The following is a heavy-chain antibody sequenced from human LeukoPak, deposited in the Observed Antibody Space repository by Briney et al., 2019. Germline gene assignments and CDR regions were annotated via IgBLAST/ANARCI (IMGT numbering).Heavy chain of an antibody. J-gene: IGHJ4*02. D-gene: IGHD3-3*01. CDR2: ISGSGGST. V-gene: IGHV3-23*01. Sequence: GGSLRLSCAASGFTFSTYAMSWVRQAPGKGLEWVSAISGSGGSTYYADSVKGRFTISRDNSKNTLYLQMNSLRAEDTAVYYCAKSGVDYDFWSGYWFRYWGQGTLVTVSS. CDR3: AKSGVDYDFWSGYWFRY. CDR1: GFTFSTYA.